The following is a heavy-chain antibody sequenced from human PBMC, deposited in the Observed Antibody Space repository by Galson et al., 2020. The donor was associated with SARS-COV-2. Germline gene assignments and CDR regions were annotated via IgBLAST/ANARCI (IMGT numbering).Heavy chain of an antibody. Sequence: GESLKISCAASGFSFGDYGMSWVRQAPGKGLEWISSINTGGTQTHYADSVKGRFTISRDNSKSTQYLQMNSLRAEDTAIYYCALQLWDGGSWGQGALVTVSS. CDR2: INTGGTQT. J-gene: IGHJ4*02. CDR3: ALQLWDGGS. V-gene: IGHV3-23*01. CDR1: GFSFGDYG. D-gene: IGHD1-1*01.